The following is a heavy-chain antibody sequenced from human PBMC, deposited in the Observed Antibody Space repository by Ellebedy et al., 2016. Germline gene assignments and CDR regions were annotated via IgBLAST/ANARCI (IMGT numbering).Heavy chain of an antibody. D-gene: IGHD3-3*01. CDR1: GFTFSSYG. CDR2: ISYDGSNK. Sequence: GESLKISCAASGFTFSSYGMHWVRQAPGKGLEWVAVISYDGSNKYYADSVKGRFTISRDNSKNTLYLQMNSLRAEDTAVYYCAKDRTGGTIFGVVIQGFDYWGQGTLATVSS. J-gene: IGHJ4*02. V-gene: IGHV3-30*18. CDR3: AKDRTGGTIFGVVIQGFDY.